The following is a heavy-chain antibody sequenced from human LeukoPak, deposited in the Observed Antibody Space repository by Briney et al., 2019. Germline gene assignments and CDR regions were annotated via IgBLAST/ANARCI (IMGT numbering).Heavy chain of an antibody. J-gene: IGHJ4*02. V-gene: IGHV3-30*02. CDR2: IRHDEANH. CDR3: AKEYTPSSPLGEFAS. Sequence: PGGSLRLSCPVSGFTLTSFAMHWVRQAPGKGLEWVTLIRHDEANHYYADSVQGRFTISRDTSKNTLYLQMNNLRVEDTAVYYCAKEYTPSSPLGEFASWGQGTLVTVSS. D-gene: IGHD6-6*01. CDR1: GFTLTSFA.